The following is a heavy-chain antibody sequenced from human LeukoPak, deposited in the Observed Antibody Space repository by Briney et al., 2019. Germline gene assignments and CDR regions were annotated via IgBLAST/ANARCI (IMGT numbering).Heavy chain of an antibody. CDR3: AREWDDYGGNSGDYY. CDR2: INHSGST. J-gene: IGHJ4*02. V-gene: IGHV4-34*01. Sequence: SETLSLTCAVYGGSFSGYYWSWIRQPPGKGLEWIGEINHSGSTNYNPSLKSRVTISVDTSKNQFSLKLSSVTAADTAVYCCAREWDDYGGNSGDYYWGQGTLVTVSS. D-gene: IGHD4-23*01. CDR1: GGSFSGYY.